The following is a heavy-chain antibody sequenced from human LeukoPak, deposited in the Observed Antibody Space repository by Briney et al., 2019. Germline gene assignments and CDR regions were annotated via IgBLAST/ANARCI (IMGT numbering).Heavy chain of an antibody. V-gene: IGHV1-3*01. CDR2: INAGNGNT. CDR3: ARAVPAARNYYYGMDV. D-gene: IGHD2-2*01. Sequence: ASVKVSCKASGYTFTSYAMHWVRQAPGQRLEWMGWINAGNGNTKYSQKFQGRVTITRDTSASTAYMELSSLRSEDTAVYYCARAVPAARNYYYGMDVWAKGPRSPSP. CDR1: GYTFTSYA. J-gene: IGHJ6*02.